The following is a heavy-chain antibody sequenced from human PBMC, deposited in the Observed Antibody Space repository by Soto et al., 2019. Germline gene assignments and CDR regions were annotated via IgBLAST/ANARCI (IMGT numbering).Heavy chain of an antibody. D-gene: IGHD2-15*01. CDR3: ARDSAATVVTPVYFDY. CDR2: IIPIFGTA. Sequence: SVKVSCKASGGTFSSYAISWVRQAPGQGLEWMGGIIPIFGTANYAQKFQGRVTITADESTSTAYMELSSLRSEDTAVYYCARDSAATVVTPVYFDYWGQGTLVTVSS. V-gene: IGHV1-69*13. CDR1: GGTFSSYA. J-gene: IGHJ4*02.